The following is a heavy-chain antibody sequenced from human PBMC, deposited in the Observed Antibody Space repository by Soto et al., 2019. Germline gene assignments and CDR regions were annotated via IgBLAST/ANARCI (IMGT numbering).Heavy chain of an antibody. CDR3: AKIHTRPNWFDP. Sequence: EVQLLESGGGLVQTGGSLRLSCAASGFTFSSYAMSWVRQAPGKGLEWVSAISGSGGSTYYADSVKGRFTISRDNSKNTLYLQMNSLRAEDTAVYYCAKIHTRPNWFDPWGQGTLVTVSS. J-gene: IGHJ5*02. CDR1: GFTFSSYA. D-gene: IGHD3-3*01. CDR2: ISGSGGST. V-gene: IGHV3-23*01.